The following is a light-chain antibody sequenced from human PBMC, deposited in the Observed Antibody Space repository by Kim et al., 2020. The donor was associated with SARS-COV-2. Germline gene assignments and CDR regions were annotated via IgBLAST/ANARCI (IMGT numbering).Light chain of an antibody. CDR2: AAS. CDR1: QSISSY. Sequence: SAAVGDRVTITCRESQSISSYLNWYQQKPGKAPKLLIYAASSLQSGVPSRCSGSGSGTDFTLTISSLQPEDFGTYYCQQSHITPRTFGQGTKLEI. CDR3: QQSHITPRT. V-gene: IGKV1-39*01. J-gene: IGKJ2*01.